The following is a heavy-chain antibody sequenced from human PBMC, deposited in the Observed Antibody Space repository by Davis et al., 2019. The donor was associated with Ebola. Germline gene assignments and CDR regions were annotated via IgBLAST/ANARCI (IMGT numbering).Heavy chain of an antibody. CDR1: GFTFSNAW. J-gene: IGHJ5*02. CDR3: ARRRGYSYGYWSDWFDP. V-gene: IGHV3-15*07. D-gene: IGHD5-18*01. CDR2: IISKTDGGTT. Sequence: GESLKIPCAASGFTFSNAWMNWVRQAPGKGLEWVGRIISKTDGGTTDYAAPVKRRFTISRDDSKNTLYLQMNSLKTEDTAVYYCARRRGYSYGYWSDWFDPWGQGTLVTVSS.